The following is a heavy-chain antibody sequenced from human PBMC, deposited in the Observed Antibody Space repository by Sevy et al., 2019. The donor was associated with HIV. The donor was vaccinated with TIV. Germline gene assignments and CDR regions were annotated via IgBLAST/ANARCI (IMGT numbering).Heavy chain of an antibody. CDR3: ARDRNNYDSTGYPKGMDV. D-gene: IGHD3-22*01. CDR1: GYTFIRYG. CDR2: ISGSNGDT. J-gene: IGHJ6*02. Sequence: ASVKVSCKASGYTFIRYGISWVRQAPGQGLDWMGWISGSNGDTNYAQKVQGRVIMTKDTSKSTAYMELRSLRSDDTAVYYCARDRNNYDSTGYPKGMDVWGQGTTVTVSS. V-gene: IGHV1-18*01.